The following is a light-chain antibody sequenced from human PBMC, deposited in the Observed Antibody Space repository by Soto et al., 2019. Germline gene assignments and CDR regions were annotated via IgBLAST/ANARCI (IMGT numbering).Light chain of an antibody. V-gene: IGLV2-14*03. CDR1: SSDIGAYNF. CDR2: DVN. J-gene: IGLJ1*01. Sequence: QSALTQPASVSGSPGQSITISCTGTSSDIGAYNFVSWYQQHPGKAPKLMLYDVNIRPSGVSNRFSGSKSGNTASLTISGLQAEDEADYYCCSYTTSSTYVFGTGTRSPS. CDR3: CSYTTSSTYV.